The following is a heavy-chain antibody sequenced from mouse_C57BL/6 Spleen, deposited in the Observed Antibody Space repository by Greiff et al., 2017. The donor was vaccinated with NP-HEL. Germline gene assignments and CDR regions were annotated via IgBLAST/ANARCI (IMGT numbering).Heavy chain of an antibody. V-gene: IGHV3-6*01. CDR1: GYSITSGYY. D-gene: IGHD4-1*01. CDR3: ARVDWDGYFEV. J-gene: IGHJ1*03. Sequence: ESGPGLVKPSQSLSLTCSVTGYSITSGYYWNWIRQFPGNKLEWMGYISYDGSNNYNPSLKNRISITRDTSKNQFFLKLNSVTTEDTATYYCARVDWDGYFEVWGTGTTVTVSS. CDR2: ISYDGSN.